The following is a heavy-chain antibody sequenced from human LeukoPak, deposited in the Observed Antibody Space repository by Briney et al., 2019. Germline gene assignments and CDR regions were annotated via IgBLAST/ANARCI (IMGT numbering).Heavy chain of an antibody. CDR1: GYTFTSYY. CDR2: INPSGGST. CDR3: ARVKFLTMIVVVADVFDI. Sequence: GASVKVSCKASGYTFTSYYMHWVRQAPGQGLEWMGIINPSGGSTSYAQKFQGRVTMTRDTSTSTVYMELRSLRSDDTAVYYCARVKFLTMIVVVADVFDIWGQGTMVTVSS. V-gene: IGHV1-46*01. J-gene: IGHJ3*02. D-gene: IGHD3-22*01.